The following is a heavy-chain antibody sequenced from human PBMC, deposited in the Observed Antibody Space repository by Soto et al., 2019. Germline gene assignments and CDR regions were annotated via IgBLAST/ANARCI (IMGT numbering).Heavy chain of an antibody. CDR3: ARDNNWNYGADWFDP. Sequence: GGSLRLSCAASGFTFGSYAMHWVRQAPGKGLEWVAVISYDGSNKYYADSVKGRFTISRDNSKNTLYLQMNSLRAEDTAVYYCARDNNWNYGADWFDPWGQGTLVTVS. J-gene: IGHJ5*02. D-gene: IGHD1-7*01. CDR1: GFTFGSYA. CDR2: ISYDGSNK. V-gene: IGHV3-30-3*01.